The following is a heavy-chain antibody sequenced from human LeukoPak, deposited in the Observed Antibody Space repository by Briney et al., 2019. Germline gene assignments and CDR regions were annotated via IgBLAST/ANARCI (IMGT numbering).Heavy chain of an antibody. Sequence: PGGSLRLSCAASGFTVSSNYMSWVRQAPGKGLEWVSVIYSGGSTYYADSVKGRFTISRDNSKNTLYLKRNSLRAEDTAVYYCARDLDDSSGYYLGGNAFDIWGQGTMVTVSS. V-gene: IGHV3-53*01. J-gene: IGHJ3*02. D-gene: IGHD3-22*01. CDR3: ARDLDDSSGYYLGGNAFDI. CDR1: GFTVSSNY. CDR2: IYSGGST.